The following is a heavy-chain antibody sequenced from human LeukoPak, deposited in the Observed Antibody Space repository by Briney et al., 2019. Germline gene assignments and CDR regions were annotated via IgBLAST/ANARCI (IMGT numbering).Heavy chain of an antibody. CDR2: IYYSGST. Sequence: SGTLSLTCTVSGGSISNYYWSWIRQPPGKGLEWIGYIYYSGSTNYNPPLKSRVTISVDTSKNQFSLKLSSVTAADTAVYYCAREGRGVSVGMDVWGQGTTVTVSS. V-gene: IGHV4-59*01. J-gene: IGHJ6*02. D-gene: IGHD2-8*01. CDR1: GGSISNYY. CDR3: AREGRGVSVGMDV.